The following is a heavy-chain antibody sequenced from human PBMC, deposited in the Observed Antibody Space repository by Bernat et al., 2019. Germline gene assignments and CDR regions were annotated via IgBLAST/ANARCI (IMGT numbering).Heavy chain of an antibody. CDR3: ARNPSSGWYDY. J-gene: IGHJ4*02. V-gene: IGHV4-59*01. CDR2: IYYSGST. CDR1: GGSISSYY. Sequence: QVQLQESGPGLVKPSETLSLTCTVSGGSISSYYWTWIRQPPGKGLEWIGYIYYSGSTNYNPSLKSRVTISVGTSKNQFSLKLSSVTAADTAVYYCARNPSSGWYDYWGQGTLVTVSS. D-gene: IGHD6-19*01.